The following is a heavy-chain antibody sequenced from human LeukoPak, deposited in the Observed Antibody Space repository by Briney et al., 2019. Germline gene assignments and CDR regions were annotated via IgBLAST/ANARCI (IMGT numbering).Heavy chain of an antibody. D-gene: IGHD4-17*01. CDR3: ARESRVPTTVTTYFDY. CDR2: ISSSSSYI. CDR1: GFTFSSYS. Sequence: GGSLRLSCAASGFTFSSYSMNWVRQAPGKGLEWVSSISSSSSYIYYADSVKGRFTISRDNAKNSLYLQMNSLRAEDTAVYYCARESRVPTTVTTYFDYWGQGTLVTVSS. V-gene: IGHV3-21*01. J-gene: IGHJ4*02.